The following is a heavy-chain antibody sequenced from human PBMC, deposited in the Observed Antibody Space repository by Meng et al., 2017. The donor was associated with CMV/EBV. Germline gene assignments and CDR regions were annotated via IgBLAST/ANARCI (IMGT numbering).Heavy chain of an antibody. D-gene: IGHD6-13*01. V-gene: IGHV1-2*02. Sequence: ASVKVSCKASGYTFTGYYMHWVRQAPGQGLEWMGWINPNSGGTNYAQKFQGRVTMTRDTSISTAYMELSRLRSDDTAVYYCARDLTLLGGQKEQQLENDYWGQGTLVTVSS. CDR2: INPNSGGT. CDR1: GYTFTGYY. CDR3: ARDLTLLGGQKEQQLENDY. J-gene: IGHJ4*02.